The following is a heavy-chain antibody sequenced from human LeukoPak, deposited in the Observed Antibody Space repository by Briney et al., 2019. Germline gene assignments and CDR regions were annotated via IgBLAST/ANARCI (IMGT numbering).Heavy chain of an antibody. CDR1: GGSISSSSYY. CDR3: ARGPPYTSGWYEDGTVHLDY. J-gene: IGHJ4*02. Sequence: PSETLSLTCTVSGGSISSSSYYWGWIRQPPGKGLEWIGRIYYSGSTYYNPSLKSRVTISVDTSKNQFSLKLSSVTAADTAVYYCARGPPYTSGWYEDGTVHLDYWGQGTLITVSS. D-gene: IGHD6-19*01. V-gene: IGHV4-39*01. CDR2: IYYSGST.